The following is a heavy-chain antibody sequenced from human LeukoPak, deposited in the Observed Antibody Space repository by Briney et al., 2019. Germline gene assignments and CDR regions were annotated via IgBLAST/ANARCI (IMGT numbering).Heavy chain of an antibody. CDR1: GFTVNSNY. Sequence: GGSLRLSCADSGFTVNSNYMSWVRQAPGKGLEWVSVIYSGGSTYYADSVKGRFTISRDNSKNTLYLQMNSLRAEDTAVYYCARSTVTEYVGEYYFDYWGQGTLVTVSS. V-gene: IGHV3-66*02. CDR2: IYSGGST. CDR3: ARSTVTEYVGEYYFDY. D-gene: IGHD4-11*01. J-gene: IGHJ4*02.